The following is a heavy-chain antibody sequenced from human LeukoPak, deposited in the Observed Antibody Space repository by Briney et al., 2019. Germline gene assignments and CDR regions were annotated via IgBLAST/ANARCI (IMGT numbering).Heavy chain of an antibody. Sequence: SETLSLTCTVSGGSISSGGYYWGWIRQQPGKGLEWIGYIYYSGSTYYNPSLKRRVTISVDTSKNQFSLKLSSVTAADTAVYYCARVVSAVYGDFFDYWGQGTLVTVSS. CDR3: ARVVSAVYGDFFDY. V-gene: IGHV4-31*03. D-gene: IGHD4-17*01. J-gene: IGHJ4*02. CDR2: IYYSGST. CDR1: GGSISSGGYY.